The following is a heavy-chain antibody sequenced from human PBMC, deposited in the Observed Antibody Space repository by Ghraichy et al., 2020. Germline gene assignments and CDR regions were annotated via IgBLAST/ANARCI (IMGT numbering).Heavy chain of an antibody. CDR2: INPNSGGT. V-gene: IGHV1-2*02. D-gene: IGHD2-2*01. CDR3: ARYCSSTSCNWFDP. J-gene: IGHJ5*02. CDR1: GYTFTGYY. Sequence: AAVKVSCKASGYTFTGYYMHWVRQAPGQGLEWMGWINPNSGGTNYAQKFQGRVTMTRDTSISTAYMELSRLRSDDTAVYYCARYCSSTSCNWFDPWGQGTLVTVAS.